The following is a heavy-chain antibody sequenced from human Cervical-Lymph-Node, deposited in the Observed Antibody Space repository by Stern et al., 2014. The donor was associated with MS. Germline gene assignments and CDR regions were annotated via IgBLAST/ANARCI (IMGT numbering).Heavy chain of an antibody. CDR1: GDTLSSHT. Sequence: VQLVESGAEVKKVGSSVKVSCKASGDTLSSHTISWVRQAPGQGLEWMGGLIPVVDAPHYAQKVQGRVTITSDETTNTAHMELSSLGSEDTAVYYCATGAHGMDVWGQGTAVSVSS. CDR2: LIPVVDAP. V-gene: IGHV1-69*01. J-gene: IGHJ6*02. CDR3: ATGAHGMDV. D-gene: IGHD3-10*01.